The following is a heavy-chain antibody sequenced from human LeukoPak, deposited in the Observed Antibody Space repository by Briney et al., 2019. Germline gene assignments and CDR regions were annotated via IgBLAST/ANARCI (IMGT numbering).Heavy chain of an antibody. CDR3: ARVGDFDY. D-gene: IGHD3-10*01. J-gene: IGHJ4*02. CDR1: GGSISSGGYY. V-gene: IGHV4-30-2*01. CDR2: IYHSGST. Sequence: PSQTLSLTCTVSGGSISSGGYYWRWIRQPPGKGLEWIGYIYHSGSTYYNPSLKSRVTISVDRSKNQFSLKLSSVTAADTAVYYCARVGDFDYWGQGTLVTVSS.